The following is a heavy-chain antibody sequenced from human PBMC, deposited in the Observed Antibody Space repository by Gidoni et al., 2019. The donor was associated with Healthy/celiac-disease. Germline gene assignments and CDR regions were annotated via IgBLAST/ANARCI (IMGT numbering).Heavy chain of an antibody. CDR2: ISAYNGNT. CDR1: GYTFTSYG. CDR3: ARFGGGYSYGPEGYYYDSSGYYFLDY. Sequence: QVQLVQSGAEVKKPGASVKVSCKASGYTFTSYGISWVRQAPGQGLEWMGWISAYNGNTNYAQKLQGRVTMTTDTSTSTAYMELRSLRSDDTAVYYCARFGGGYSYGPEGYYYDSSGYYFLDYWGQGTLVTVSS. D-gene: IGHD3-22*01. J-gene: IGHJ4*02. V-gene: IGHV1-18*01.